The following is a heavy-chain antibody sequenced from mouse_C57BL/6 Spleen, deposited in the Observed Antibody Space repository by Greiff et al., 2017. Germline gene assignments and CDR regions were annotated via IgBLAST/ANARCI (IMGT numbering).Heavy chain of an antibody. Sequence: EVKLEESGPGLVKPSQSLSLTCSVTGYSITSGYYWTWIRQFPGNKLEWMGYISYDGSNNYNPSLKNRISITRDTSKNQFFLKLNSVTTEDTATYYCARDQGLRYWYFDVWGTGTTVTVSS. D-gene: IGHD2-12*01. CDR2: ISYDGSN. CDR1: GYSITSGYY. V-gene: IGHV3-6*01. CDR3: ARDQGLRYWYFDV. J-gene: IGHJ1*03.